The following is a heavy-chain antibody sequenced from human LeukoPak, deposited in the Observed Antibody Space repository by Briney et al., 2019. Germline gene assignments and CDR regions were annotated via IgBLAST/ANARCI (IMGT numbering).Heavy chain of an antibody. Sequence: SSETLSLTCTVSGASVTDYYWSWIRQSPGKGLEWISYIHHSGNSDYNPSLRSRVTTSLDTSKNQFSLNLISVTAADTAVYYCTRGHWGLQSWSQGTLVTVSS. CDR1: GASVTDYY. D-gene: IGHD7-27*01. CDR3: TRGHWGLQS. V-gene: IGHV4-59*02. CDR2: IHHSGNS. J-gene: IGHJ5*02.